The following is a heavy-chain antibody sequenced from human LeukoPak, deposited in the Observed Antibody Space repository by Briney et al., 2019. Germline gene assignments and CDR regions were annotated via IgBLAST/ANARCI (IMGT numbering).Heavy chain of an antibody. Sequence: SGGSLRLSCAASGFTFSSYSMNWVRQAPGKGLEWVSVISGSGGNTYYADSVKGRFTSSRDNSKNTLYLQMNSLRGEDTAVYYCAKSEASLGYGSGSYYNPDYWGQGNLVTVSS. CDR1: GFTFSSYS. D-gene: IGHD3-10*01. CDR3: AKSEASLGYGSGSYYNPDY. J-gene: IGHJ4*02. CDR2: ISGSGGNT. V-gene: IGHV3-23*01.